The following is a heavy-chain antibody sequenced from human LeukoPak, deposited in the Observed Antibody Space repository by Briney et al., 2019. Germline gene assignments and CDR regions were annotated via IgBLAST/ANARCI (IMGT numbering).Heavy chain of an antibody. CDR3: ARGWFGESYYYGMDV. J-gene: IGHJ6*04. CDR2: ISSSGSTI. V-gene: IGHV3-48*03. D-gene: IGHD3-10*01. CDR1: GFTFSSYE. Sequence: GGSLRLSCAASGFTFSSYEMKWVRQAPGKGLEWVSYISSSGSTIYYADSVKGRFTISRDNAKNSLYLQMNSLRAEDTAVYYCARGWFGESYYYGMDVWGKGTTVTVSS.